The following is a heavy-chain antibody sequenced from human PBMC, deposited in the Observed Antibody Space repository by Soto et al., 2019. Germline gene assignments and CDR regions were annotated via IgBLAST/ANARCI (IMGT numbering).Heavy chain of an antibody. D-gene: IGHD3-10*01. J-gene: IGHJ4*02. CDR3: ARRGSGHTFDY. CDR2: IYEGETT. Sequence: QLQLQESGPGLVKPSETLSLTCAVSGASISRTGFHWGWIRQPPGQGLEWIGSIYEGETTFYNSSLKSRVTISADSSKNHFSLKLSSVTAADTAVYYCARRGSGHTFDYWGQGTLVTVSS. V-gene: IGHV4-39*01. CDR1: GASISRTGFH.